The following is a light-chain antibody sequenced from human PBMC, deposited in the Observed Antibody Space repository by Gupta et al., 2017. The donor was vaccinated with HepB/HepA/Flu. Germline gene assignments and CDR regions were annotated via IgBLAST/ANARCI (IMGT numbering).Light chain of an antibody. V-gene: IGLV2-14*03. CDR3: CSYTSTNTLL. CDR1: SSDVGGYNY. Sequence: QSALTQPSSVSGSPGQSITISCTGTSSDVGGYNYVSWYQQHPGKAPKLIIYDVSSRPSGVDNRFSGSKSGNTASLTISGRQAEDEADYYCCSYTSTNTLLFGGGTKLTVL. CDR2: DVS. J-gene: IGLJ2*01.